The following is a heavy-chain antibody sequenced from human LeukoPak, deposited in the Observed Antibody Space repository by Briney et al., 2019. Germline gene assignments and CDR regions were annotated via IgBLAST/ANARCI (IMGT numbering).Heavy chain of an antibody. Sequence: SGGSLRLSCVTSGFIFDDYAMHWVRQGPGKGLEWVSGISSNSGGIAYADSVKGRFTISRDNAKNSLYLQMNSLRPEDTALYYCAKDVQMTRNDYYNYFDYWGQGTLVTVSS. V-gene: IGHV3-9*01. CDR3: AKDVQMTRNDYYNYFDY. J-gene: IGHJ4*02. CDR2: ISSNSGGI. D-gene: IGHD4/OR15-4a*01. CDR1: GFIFDDYA.